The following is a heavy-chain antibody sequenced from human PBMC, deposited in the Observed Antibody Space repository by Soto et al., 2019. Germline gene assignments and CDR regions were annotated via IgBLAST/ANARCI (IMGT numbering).Heavy chain of an antibody. V-gene: IGHV3-33*06. CDR3: AKDLPGEVGATVDY. J-gene: IGHJ4*02. CDR2: IWYDGSNK. D-gene: IGHD1-26*01. CDR1: GFTFSSYG. Sequence: QVQLVESGGGVVQPGRSLRLSCAASGFTFSSYGMHWVRQAPGKGLEWVAVIWYDGSNKYYADSVKGRFTISRDNSKNTLYLQMHSPRAEDTAVCYCAKDLPGEVGATVDYWGQGTLVTVSA.